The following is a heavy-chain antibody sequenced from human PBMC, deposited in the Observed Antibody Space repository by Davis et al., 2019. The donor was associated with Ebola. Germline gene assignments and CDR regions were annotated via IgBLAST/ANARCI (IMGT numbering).Heavy chain of an antibody. V-gene: IGHV4-39*07. Sequence: MPSETLSLTCTVSGGSISSGDYYWSWIRQPPGKGLEWIGEINHSGSTNYNPSLKSRVPISVNTSKNQFSLKLSSVTAADTAVYYCERYGRYYYYYGMDVWGQGTTVTVSS. CDR3: ERYGRYYYYYGMDV. CDR1: GGSISSGDYY. J-gene: IGHJ6*02. CDR2: INHSGST. D-gene: IGHD1-26*01.